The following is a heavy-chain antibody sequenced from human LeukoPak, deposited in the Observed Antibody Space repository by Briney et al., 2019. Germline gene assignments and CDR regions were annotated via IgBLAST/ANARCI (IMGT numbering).Heavy chain of an antibody. CDR3: ATLLDSFWSGHSVPPEDY. CDR2: FPPENDVP. CDR1: ENRLPQLP. D-gene: IGHD3/OR15-3a*01. V-gene: IGHV1-24*01. Sequence: ASVRVSCKLSENRLPQLPMHWVRQAPGEGLEWVGGFPPENDVPNYAQKFQGRVAMTPDTSSDPAYLELRSLRSDDTAVYFCATLLDSFWSGHSVPPEDYWGQGTLVTVSS. J-gene: IGHJ4*02.